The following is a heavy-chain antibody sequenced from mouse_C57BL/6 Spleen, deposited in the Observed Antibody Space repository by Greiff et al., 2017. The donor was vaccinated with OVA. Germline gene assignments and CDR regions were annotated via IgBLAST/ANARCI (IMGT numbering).Heavy chain of an antibody. J-gene: IGHJ2*01. CDR3: RRRDYGNYEN. V-gene: IGHV1-54*01. CDR2: INPGSGGT. D-gene: IGHD2-1*01. CDR1: GYAFTNYL. Sequence: QVQLQQSGAELVRPGTSVKVSCKASGYAFTNYLIAWVKQRPGQGLEWIGVINPGSGGTNYNEKFKGKATLTVDKSSSTAYMQLSSLTSEDSADYFCRRRDYGNYENWGQGTTLTVSS.